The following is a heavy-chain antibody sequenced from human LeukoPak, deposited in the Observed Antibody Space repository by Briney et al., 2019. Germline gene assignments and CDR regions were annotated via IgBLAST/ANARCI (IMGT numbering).Heavy chain of an antibody. V-gene: IGHV1-69*05. J-gene: IGHJ4*02. D-gene: IGHD6-6*01. CDR3: AREGSSSSFNFDY. Sequence: SVKVSCKASGGTFSSYAISWVRQASGQGLEWMGGIIPIFGTANYAQKFQGRVTITTDESTSTAYMELSSLRSEDTAVYYCAREGSSSSFNFDYWGQGTLVTVSS. CDR1: GGTFSSYA. CDR2: IIPIFGTA.